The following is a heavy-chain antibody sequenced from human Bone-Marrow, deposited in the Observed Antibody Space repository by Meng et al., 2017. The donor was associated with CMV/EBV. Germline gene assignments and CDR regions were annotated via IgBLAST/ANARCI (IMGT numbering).Heavy chain of an antibody. Sequence: SETLSLTCSVSGGLTRSYYWGWIRQPPGKGLEWIGYIYYSGSTNYNPSLKSRVTISVDTSKNQFSLKLSSVTAADTAVYYCARDRLTPATSDYSNYHYYYYGMDVWGQGTTVTVSS. D-gene: IGHD4-11*01. CDR2: IYYSGST. CDR3: ARDRLTPATSDYSNYHYYYYGMDV. CDR1: GGLTRSYY. J-gene: IGHJ6*02. V-gene: IGHV4-59*01.